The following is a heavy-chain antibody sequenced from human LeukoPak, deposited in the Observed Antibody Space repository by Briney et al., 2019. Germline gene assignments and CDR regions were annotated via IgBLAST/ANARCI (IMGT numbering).Heavy chain of an antibody. CDR3: ARVYYSNSYDYWYFDL. CDR1: GGSFSGYY. D-gene: IGHD6-13*01. J-gene: IGHJ2*01. V-gene: IGHV4-34*01. CDR2: INHSGST. Sequence: SETLSLTCAVYGGSFSGYYWSWIRQPPGKGLEWIGEINHSGSTNYNPSLKSRVTISVDTSKNQFSLKLSSVTAADTAVYYCARVYYSNSYDYWYFDLWGRGALVTVSS.